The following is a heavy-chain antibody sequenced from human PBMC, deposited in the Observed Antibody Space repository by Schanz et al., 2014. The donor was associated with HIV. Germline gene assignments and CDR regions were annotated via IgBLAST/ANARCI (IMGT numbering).Heavy chain of an antibody. Sequence: QVQLPQWGAGLLKPSQTLSLTCTVSGGSISSGSYYWSWIRQHPGKGLEWIGYTYYRGSTYYNPSLKSRLTISLDTSKNQFSLNLSSVTAADTAVYYCAANYYDTSGCDYWGQGTLVTVSS. CDR3: AANYYDTSGCDY. CDR1: GGSISSGSYY. D-gene: IGHD3-22*01. CDR2: TYYRGST. V-gene: IGHV4-31*03. J-gene: IGHJ4*02.